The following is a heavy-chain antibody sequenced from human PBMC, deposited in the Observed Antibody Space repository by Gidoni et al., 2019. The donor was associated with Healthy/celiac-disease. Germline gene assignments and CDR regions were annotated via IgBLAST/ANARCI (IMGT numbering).Heavy chain of an antibody. CDR3: ARDDSSSWYGVAGIDP. J-gene: IGHJ5*02. Sequence: EVPLVESGGGLVQPGGSLRLSCAASGFTFSSYWMSWVRQAPGKGLEWVANIKQDGSEKYYVDSGKGRFTISRDNAKNSLYLQMNSLRAEDTAVYYCARDDSSSWYGVAGIDPWGQGTLVTVSS. CDR1: GFTFSSYW. V-gene: IGHV3-7*03. D-gene: IGHD6-13*01. CDR2: IKQDGSEK.